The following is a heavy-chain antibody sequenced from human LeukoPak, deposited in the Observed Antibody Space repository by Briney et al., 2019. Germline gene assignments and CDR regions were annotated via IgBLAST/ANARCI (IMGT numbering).Heavy chain of an antibody. J-gene: IGHJ4*02. CDR1: GFTFSSYA. CDR3: AKENDSSGYYLYYFDY. V-gene: IGHV3-23*01. CDR2: ISGSGGST. D-gene: IGHD3-22*01. Sequence: GGSLRLSCAASGFTFSSYAMSWVRQAPGKGLEWVSAISGSGGSTYYADSVKGRYTISRDNSKNTLYLQMNSLRAEDTAVYYCAKENDSSGYYLYYFDYWGQGTLVTVPS.